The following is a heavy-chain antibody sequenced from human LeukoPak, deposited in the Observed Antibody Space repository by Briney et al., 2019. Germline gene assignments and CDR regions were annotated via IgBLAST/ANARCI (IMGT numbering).Heavy chain of an antibody. CDR2: IKQDESEK. CDR3: ARDKIEGPTTLVY. D-gene: IGHD1-1*01. J-gene: IGHJ4*02. V-gene: IGHV3-7*01. CDR1: GFTFSSYW. Sequence: GGSLRLSCAASGFTFSSYWMSWVSQAPGKGLEWVANIKQDESEKYYVDSLKGRFTISRDNAKNSPYLQMNSLRAEDTAVYYCARDKIEGPTTLVYWGEGILVTVSS.